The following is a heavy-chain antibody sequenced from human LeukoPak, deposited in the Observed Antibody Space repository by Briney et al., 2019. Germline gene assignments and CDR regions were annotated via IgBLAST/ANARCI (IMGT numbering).Heavy chain of an antibody. V-gene: IGHV3-74*01. Sequence: GGSLRLSCAASGFTFSSYWMHWVRQAPGKGLVWVSRINSDGSSTSYADSVKGRFTISRDSANNTLYLQMNSLRAEDTAVYYCAELGITMIGGVWGKGTTVTISS. CDR3: AELGITMIGGV. J-gene: IGHJ6*04. CDR2: INSDGSST. D-gene: IGHD3-10*02. CDR1: GFTFSSYW.